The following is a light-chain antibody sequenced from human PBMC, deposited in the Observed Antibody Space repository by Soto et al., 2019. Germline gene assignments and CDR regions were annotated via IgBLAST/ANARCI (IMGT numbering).Light chain of an antibody. J-gene: IGLJ2*01. CDR2: ANN. Sequence: QSVLTQPPSASGTPGQRVSISCSGSGSSIGTNTVNWYRQLPGTAPQLLIYANNQRHSGVPDRFSGSKSGTSASLAISGLQYEDEAAYYCAAWDGSLNTVLFGGGTKLTVL. CDR3: AAWDGSLNTVL. V-gene: IGLV1-44*01. CDR1: GSSIGTNT.